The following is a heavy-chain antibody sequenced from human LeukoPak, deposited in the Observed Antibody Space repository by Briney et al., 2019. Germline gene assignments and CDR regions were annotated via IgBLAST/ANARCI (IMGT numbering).Heavy chain of an antibody. J-gene: IGHJ4*02. D-gene: IGHD3-10*01. CDR2: IYTSGST. V-gene: IGHV4-61*02. Sequence: SKTLSLTCTVSGGSISSGSYYWSWIRQPAGKGLEWIGRIYTSGSTNYNPSLKSRVTISVDMSKNQFSLKLSSVTAADTAVYYCAREALLWFGSPDYWGQGTLVTVSS. CDR3: AREALLWFGSPDY. CDR1: GGSISSGSYY.